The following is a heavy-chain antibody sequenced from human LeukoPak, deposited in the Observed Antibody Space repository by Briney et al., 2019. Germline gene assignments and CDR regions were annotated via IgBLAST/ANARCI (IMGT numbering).Heavy chain of an antibody. CDR3: ARDPYSGNYGAYYYYYMDV. D-gene: IGHD1-26*01. CDR1: GFTVSNNY. Sequence: PGGSLRLSCAASGFTVSNNYMRWVRQAPGKGLEWVSLIYSGGSTYYADSVKGRSTISRDNSKNSLYLQMNSLRPEDTAVYYCARDPYSGNYGAYYYYYMDVWGKGTTVTISS. V-gene: IGHV3-66*01. J-gene: IGHJ6*03. CDR2: IYSGGST.